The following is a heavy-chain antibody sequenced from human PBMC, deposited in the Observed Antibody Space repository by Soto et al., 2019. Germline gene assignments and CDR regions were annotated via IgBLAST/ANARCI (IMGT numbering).Heavy chain of an antibody. CDR3: ARDKAVVPAAIAYYYYMDV. V-gene: IGHV1-18*01. Sequence: ASVKVSCKASGYTFTSYGISWVRQAPGQGLEWMGWISAYNGNTNYAQKLQGRVTMTTDTSTSTAYMEMRSLRSDDTAVYYCARDKAVVPAAIAYYYYMDVRGKGTTVTVSS. CDR1: GYTFTSYG. D-gene: IGHD2-2*02. J-gene: IGHJ6*03. CDR2: ISAYNGNT.